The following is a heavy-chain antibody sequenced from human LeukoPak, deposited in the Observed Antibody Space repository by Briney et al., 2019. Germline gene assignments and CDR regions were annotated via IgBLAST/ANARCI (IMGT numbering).Heavy chain of an antibody. CDR3: ARFYGGYVGYYFDY. Sequence: GESLKISCQTSGYTFDTYWIAWVRQMPGKGLEWMGIIYPSASYIKYSPSFEGQVNISADMSTSIAYLQWSSLKASDTAIYYCARFYGGYVGYYFDYWGQGTLDTVSS. V-gene: IGHV5-51*01. CDR2: IYPSASYI. J-gene: IGHJ4*02. CDR1: GYTFDTYW. D-gene: IGHD5-12*01.